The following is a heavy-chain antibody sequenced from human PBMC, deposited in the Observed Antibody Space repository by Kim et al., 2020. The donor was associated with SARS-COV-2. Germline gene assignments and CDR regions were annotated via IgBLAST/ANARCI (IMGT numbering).Heavy chain of an antibody. CDR1: GGSISSSSYY. CDR3: ARYSRAAGPFDY. Sequence: SETLSLTCTVSGGSISSSSYYWGWIRQPPGKGLEWIGSIYYSGSTYYNPSLKSRVTISVDTSKNQFSLKLSSVTAADTAVYYCARYSRAAGPFDYWGQGTLVTVSS. CDR2: IYYSGST. J-gene: IGHJ4*02. V-gene: IGHV4-39*07. D-gene: IGHD6-13*01.